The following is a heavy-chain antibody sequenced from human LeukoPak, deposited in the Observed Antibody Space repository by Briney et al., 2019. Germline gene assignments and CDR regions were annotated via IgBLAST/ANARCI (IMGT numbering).Heavy chain of an antibody. CDR1: GGSFSGYY. CDR2: INHSGNT. Sequence: SETLSLTCAVYGGSFSGYYWSWIRQPPGKGLEWIGEINHSGNTNYNPSLKSRVTISVDTSKNQFSLKLSSVTAADTAVYYCAVNWGTDYWGQGTLVTVSS. CDR3: AVNWGTDY. J-gene: IGHJ4*02. V-gene: IGHV4-34*01. D-gene: IGHD7-27*01.